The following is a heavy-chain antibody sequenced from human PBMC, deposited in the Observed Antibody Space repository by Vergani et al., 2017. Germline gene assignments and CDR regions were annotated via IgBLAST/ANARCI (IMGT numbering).Heavy chain of an antibody. D-gene: IGHD3-22*01. CDR3: ARAVYYYDSSGYFPFNYFDY. CDR2: IIPIFGTA. V-gene: IGHV1-69*01. CDR1: GGTFSSYA. Sequence: QVQLVQSGAEVKKPGSSVKVSCKASGGTFSSYAISWVRQTPGQGLEWMGGIIPIFGTANYAQKFQGRVTITAYESTSTAYMELSSLRSEDTAVYYCARAVYYYDSSGYFPFNYFDYWGQGTLVTVSS. J-gene: IGHJ4*02.